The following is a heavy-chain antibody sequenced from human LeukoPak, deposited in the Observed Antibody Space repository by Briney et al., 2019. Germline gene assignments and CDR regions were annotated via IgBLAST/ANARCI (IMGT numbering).Heavy chain of an antibody. Sequence: SETLSLTCTVSGGSIRTYYWSWIRQPPGKGLEWIGNVYYSGNTNYNPSLKSRVTISVDTSKNQFSLKLDSVTAADTVMYYCLRGSSYYVIWGQGTLVTVSS. V-gene: IGHV4-59*01. CDR1: GGSIRTYY. D-gene: IGHD3-3*01. CDR3: LRGSSYYVI. CDR2: VYYSGNT. J-gene: IGHJ4*02.